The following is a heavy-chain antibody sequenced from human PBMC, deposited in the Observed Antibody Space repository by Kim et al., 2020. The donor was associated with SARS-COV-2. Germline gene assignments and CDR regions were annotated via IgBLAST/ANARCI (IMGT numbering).Heavy chain of an antibody. Sequence: GGSLRLSCAASGFTFSDYYMSWIRQAPGKGLEWVSYISSSSSYTNYADSVKGRFTISRDNAKNSLYLQMNSLRAEDTAVYYCATEVRGVIRGYYYGMDVWGQGTTVTVSS. CDR1: GFTFSDYY. V-gene: IGHV3-11*03. CDR2: ISSSSSYT. D-gene: IGHD3-10*01. J-gene: IGHJ6*02. CDR3: ATEVRGVIRGYYYGMDV.